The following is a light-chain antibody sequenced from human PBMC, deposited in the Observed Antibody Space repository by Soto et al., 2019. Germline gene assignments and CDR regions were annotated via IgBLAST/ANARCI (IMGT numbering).Light chain of an antibody. CDR2: DAS. Sequence: EIVLTQSPATLSLSPGERATLSCRASQSISYNLAWYQQKPGQAPRLLIYDASNRATGGPARFSGSGSGTDFTLSISSLEPEDFAFYYCQQRGDWPLYTFGQGSRLEIK. V-gene: IGKV3-11*01. CDR1: QSISYN. J-gene: IGKJ2*01. CDR3: QQRGDWPLYT.